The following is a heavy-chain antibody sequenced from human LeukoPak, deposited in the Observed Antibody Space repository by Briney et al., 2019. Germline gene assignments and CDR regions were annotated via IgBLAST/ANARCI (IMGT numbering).Heavy chain of an antibody. D-gene: IGHD3-22*01. V-gene: IGHV5-51*01. J-gene: IGHJ4*02. CDR1: GYSFTSYW. Sequence: GESLKISCKGSGYSFTSYWIGWVRQVPGKGLEWMGIIWPDDSDKRYSPSFQGQVTISADKSISTAYLQWSSLKASDTAMYYCARHLKRSGYYYDSSGYYYVYYFDYWGQGTLVTVSS. CDR3: ARHLKRSGYYYDSSGYYYVYYFDY. CDR2: IWPDDSDK.